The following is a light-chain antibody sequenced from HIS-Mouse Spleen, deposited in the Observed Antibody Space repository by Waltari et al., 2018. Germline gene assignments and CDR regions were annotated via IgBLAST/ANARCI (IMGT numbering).Light chain of an antibody. V-gene: IGLV2-11*01. CDR2: DVS. J-gene: IGLJ2*01. CDR1: SSDVGGYNY. CDR3: CSYAGSYTLV. Sequence: QSALTQPRSVSGSPGQSVTISCTGTSSDVGGYNYVSWYQQHPGKAPNLMIYDVSKRPSWVPDRFSGSKSGNTASLTISGLQAEDEADYYCCSYAGSYTLVFGGGTKLTVL.